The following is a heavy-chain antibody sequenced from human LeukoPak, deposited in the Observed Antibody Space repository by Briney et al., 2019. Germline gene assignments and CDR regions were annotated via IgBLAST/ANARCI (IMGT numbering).Heavy chain of an antibody. CDR3: AKIGVSGSYWELSR. D-gene: IGHD1-26*01. V-gene: IGHV1-2*02. J-gene: IGHJ4*02. CDR2: VTPSSGWR. CDR1: GDTFNYYH. Sequence: ASVKVSCKAFGDTFNYYHVHCVRQAPGLRAQGLEWMGWVTPSSGWRRYSQRFQGRVAMTSDTSTHTVYMELTRLTSDDTGIYFCAKIGVSGSYWELSRRGQGTLVTVSS.